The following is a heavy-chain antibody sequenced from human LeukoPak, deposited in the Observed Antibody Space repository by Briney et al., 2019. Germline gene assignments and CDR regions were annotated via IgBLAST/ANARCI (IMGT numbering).Heavy chain of an antibody. J-gene: IGHJ4*02. D-gene: IGHD6-13*01. Sequence: PSETLSLTCAVYGGSFSGYYWSWIRQPPGEGLEWIGEINHSGSTNYNPSLKSRVTISVDTSKNQFSLKLSSVTAADTAVYYCAGTGGIAAAGLDYWGQGTLVTVSS. CDR1: GGSFSGYY. V-gene: IGHV4-34*01. CDR3: AGTGGIAAAGLDY. CDR2: INHSGST.